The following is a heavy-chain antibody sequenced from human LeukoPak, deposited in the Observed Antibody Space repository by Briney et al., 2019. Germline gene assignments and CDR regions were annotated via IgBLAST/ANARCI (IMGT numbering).Heavy chain of an antibody. D-gene: IGHD3-16*01. Sequence: GGSLRLSCAASGFTFDDYGMSWVRQAPGKGLEWVSGINWNGGSTGYADSVKGRFTISRDNAKNSLYLQMNSLRDEDTAVYYCAKEGDQFRGYLDAWGKGTTVTVSS. CDR2: INWNGGST. J-gene: IGHJ6*03. CDR3: AKEGDQFRGYLDA. V-gene: IGHV3-20*04. CDR1: GFTFDDYG.